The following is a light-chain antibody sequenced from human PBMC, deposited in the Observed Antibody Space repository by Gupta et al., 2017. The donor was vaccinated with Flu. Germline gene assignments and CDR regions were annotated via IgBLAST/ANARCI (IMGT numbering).Light chain of an antibody. CDR3: QQYDSLPIT. CDR1: QDITNF. Sequence: DIQMTPSPSSLSASVGDRVTITCQAIQDITNFLNWYQQEPGKAPKILIYDASNLETGVPSRFSGSGSGTDFTLTISSLQPEDVATYYCQQYDSLPITFGRGTRLEIK. J-gene: IGKJ5*01. CDR2: DAS. V-gene: IGKV1-33*01.